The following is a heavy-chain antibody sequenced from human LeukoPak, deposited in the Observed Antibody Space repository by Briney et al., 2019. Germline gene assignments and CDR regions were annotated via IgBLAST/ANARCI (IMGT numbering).Heavy chain of an antibody. V-gene: IGHV1-8*03. CDR3: ARGRGTMSDY. Sequence: ASVKVSCKASGYTFTGYYMHWVRQAPGQGLEWMGWMNPNSGNTGYAQKFQGRVTITRNTSISTAYMELSSLRSEDTAVYYCARGRGTMSDYWGQGTLVTASS. CDR2: MNPNSGNT. D-gene: IGHD3-3*01. J-gene: IGHJ4*02. CDR1: GYTFTGYY.